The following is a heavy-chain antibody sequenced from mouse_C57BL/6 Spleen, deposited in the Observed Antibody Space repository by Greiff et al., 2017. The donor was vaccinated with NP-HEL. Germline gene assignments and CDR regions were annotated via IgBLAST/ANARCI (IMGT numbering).Heavy chain of an antibody. CDR3: ARCPLGQYFDY. D-gene: IGHD4-1*01. CDR2: IRNKANGYTT. CDR1: GFTFTDYY. Sequence: EVMLVESGGGLVQPGGSLSLSCAASGFTFTDYYMSWVRQPPGKALEWLGFIRNKANGYTTEYSASVNGRFTISRDNSQSILYLQMNALRAEDSATYYCARCPLGQYFDYWGQGTTLTVSS. V-gene: IGHV7-3*01. J-gene: IGHJ2*01.